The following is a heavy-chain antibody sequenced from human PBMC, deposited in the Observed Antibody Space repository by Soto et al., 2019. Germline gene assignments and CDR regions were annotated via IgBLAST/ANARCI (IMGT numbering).Heavy chain of an antibody. CDR3: ARGNISSGYVFDY. CDR1: GGTFSSYA. V-gene: IGHV1-69*13. CDR2: IIPIFGTA. Sequence: ASVKVSCKASGGTFSSYAISWVRPAPGQGLEWMGGIIPIFGTANYAQKFQGRVTITADESTNTAYMELSSLRAEDTAVYYCARGNISSGYVFDYWGQGTLVTVSS. J-gene: IGHJ4*02. D-gene: IGHD6-13*01.